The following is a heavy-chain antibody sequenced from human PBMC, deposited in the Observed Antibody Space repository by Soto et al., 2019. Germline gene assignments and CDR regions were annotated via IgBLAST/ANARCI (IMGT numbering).Heavy chain of an antibody. CDR2: IYSGGST. V-gene: IGHV3-66*01. CDR1: GVTISSNY. CDR3: AKDRSYVWGGQAY. Sequence: PGGSLRLSCAASGVTISSNYMSWVRQAPGKGLEWVSVIYSGGSTYYADSVKGRFTISRDNSKNTLYLQMNSLRAEDTAVYYFAKDRSYVWGGQAYWAQGTVVPVSS. J-gene: IGHJ4*02. D-gene: IGHD3-16*01.